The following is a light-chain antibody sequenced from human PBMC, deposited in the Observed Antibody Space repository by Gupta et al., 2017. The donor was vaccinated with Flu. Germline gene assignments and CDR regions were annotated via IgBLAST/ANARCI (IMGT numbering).Light chain of an antibody. CDR2: KVS. CDR3: QQYNTDPWT. Sequence: PSTLSASVGDRVTITCRASQTIYSWLAWYQQKPGKAPKLLIYKVSTLERGVPTRFSGSGSGTEFNFTISSLQPDDFATYFCQQYNTDPWTFGQGTKVEIK. J-gene: IGKJ1*01. V-gene: IGKV1-5*03. CDR1: QTIYSW.